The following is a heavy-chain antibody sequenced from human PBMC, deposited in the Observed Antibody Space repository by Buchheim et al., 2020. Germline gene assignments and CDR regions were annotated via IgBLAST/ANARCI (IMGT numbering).Heavy chain of an antibody. CDR1: GFTFSDYA. D-gene: IGHD6-13*01. J-gene: IGHJ4*02. V-gene: IGHV3-23*01. CDR2: ISGSGTST. CDR3: AKDGFWSSSWSFPDY. Sequence: EVQLLESGGGLVQPGGSLRLSCASSGFTFSDYAMSWVRQAPGKGLEWVSAISGSGTSTYSADSVKGRFTISRDNSKSTLYLPMNSLRAEDTAVYYCAKDGFWSSSWSFPDYWGQGTL.